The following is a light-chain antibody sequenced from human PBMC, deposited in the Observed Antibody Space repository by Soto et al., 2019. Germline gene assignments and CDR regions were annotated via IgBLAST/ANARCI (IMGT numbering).Light chain of an antibody. Sequence: DLQMTQSPSSVSASVGDRVTITCRASQGISSWLAWYQHKPGKAPKLLIYVASSLQSGVPSRFSGSGCGTVFPLPISGRQPEDFAIYYCQQANSFPWTSGQGTKVEIK. CDR2: VAS. V-gene: IGKV1-12*01. CDR1: QGISSW. J-gene: IGKJ1*01. CDR3: QQANSFPWT.